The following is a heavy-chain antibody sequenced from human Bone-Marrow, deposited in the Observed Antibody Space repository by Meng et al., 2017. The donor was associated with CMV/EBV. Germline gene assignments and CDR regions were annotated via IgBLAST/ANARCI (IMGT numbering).Heavy chain of an antibody. CDR3: ARDLRFAANDAFDI. V-gene: IGHV4-30-4*08. CDR1: GGSISSSSYY. Sequence: SETLSLTCTVSGGSISSSSYYWGWIRQPPGKGLEWIGYIYYSGSTYYNPSLKSRVTISVDTSKNQFSLKLSSVTAADTAVYYCARDLRFAANDAFDIWGQGTMVTVSS. CDR2: IYYSGST. D-gene: IGHD3-10*01. J-gene: IGHJ3*02.